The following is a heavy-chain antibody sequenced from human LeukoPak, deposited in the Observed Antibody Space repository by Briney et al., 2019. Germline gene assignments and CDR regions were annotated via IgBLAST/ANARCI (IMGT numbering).Heavy chain of an antibody. J-gene: IGHJ4*02. Sequence: SETLSLTCAVYGGSFSGYYWSWIRQHPGKGQEWIGYIYYTGSAYYNPSLKSRVIISVDTSKNQLSLKLSSVTAADTAVYYCARDSGDYYDSSGYYRGYFDYWGQGTLVTVSS. CDR3: ARDSGDYYDSSGYYRGYFDY. CDR2: IYYTGSA. D-gene: IGHD3-22*01. V-gene: IGHV4-31*11. CDR1: GGSFSGYY.